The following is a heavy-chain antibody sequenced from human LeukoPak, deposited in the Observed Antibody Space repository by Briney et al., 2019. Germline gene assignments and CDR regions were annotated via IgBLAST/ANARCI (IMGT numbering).Heavy chain of an antibody. CDR2: ISDSGGKT. CDR3: ADFGSGSYCFDY. Sequence: GGYLRLSCAASGFIGSHNYMSWVRQAPGKGLEWVSHISDSGGKTYYADSVKGRFTISRDNSKNTLYLQMDSLRAEDTAIYYCADFGSGSYCFDYWGQGTLVTVSS. D-gene: IGHD3-10*01. CDR1: GFIGSHNY. J-gene: IGHJ4*02. V-gene: IGHV3-23*01.